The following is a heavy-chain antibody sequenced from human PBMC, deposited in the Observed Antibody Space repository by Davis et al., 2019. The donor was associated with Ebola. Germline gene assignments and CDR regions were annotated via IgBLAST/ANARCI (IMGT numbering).Heavy chain of an antibody. CDR2: IRTKGYGGTT. CDR3: TGYDFWSGYQYFAY. Sequence: PGGSLRLSCTASGITFGDYAMSWFRQAPGKGLEWVGFIRTKGYGGTTEYAASVKGRFTISRDDSKSIAYLQMNSLKTEDTAVYYCTGYDFWSGYQYFAYWGQGTLVTVSS. V-gene: IGHV3-49*03. D-gene: IGHD3-3*01. CDR1: GITFGDYA. J-gene: IGHJ4*02.